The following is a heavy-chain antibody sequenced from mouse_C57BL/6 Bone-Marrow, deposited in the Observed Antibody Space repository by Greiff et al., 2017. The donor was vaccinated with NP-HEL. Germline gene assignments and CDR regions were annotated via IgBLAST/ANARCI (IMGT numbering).Heavy chain of an antibody. V-gene: IGHV1-50*01. Sequence: QVQLQQPGAELVKPGASVKLSCKASGYTFTSYWMQWVKQRPGQGLEWIGEIDPSDSYTNYNQKFKGKATLTVDTSSSTAYMQLSSLTSEDSAVYYGARPITTVVEDWYFDVWGTGTTVTVSS. CDR2: IDPSDSYT. CDR1: GYTFTSYW. CDR3: ARPITTVVEDWYFDV. J-gene: IGHJ1*03. D-gene: IGHD1-1*01.